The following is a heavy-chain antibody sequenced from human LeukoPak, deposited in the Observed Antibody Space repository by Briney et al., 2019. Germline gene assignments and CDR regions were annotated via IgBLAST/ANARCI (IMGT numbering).Heavy chain of an antibody. CDR3: AGGRNYGGNSW. J-gene: IGHJ4*02. V-gene: IGHV3-11*05. Sequence: PGGSLRLSCAASRFTFSDYYMSWIRQAPGKGLEWVSYISSRSSDTNYAGSVKGRFTISRDNTKKSLYLQMNSLRAEDTAVYYCAGGRNYGGNSWWGQGTLVTVSS. CDR1: RFTFSDYY. D-gene: IGHD4-23*01. CDR2: ISSRSSDT.